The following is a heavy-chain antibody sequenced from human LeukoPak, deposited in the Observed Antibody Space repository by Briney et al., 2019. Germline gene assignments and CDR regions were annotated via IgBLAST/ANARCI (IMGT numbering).Heavy chain of an antibody. D-gene: IGHD1-26*01. CDR3: ARDKWADAFDI. Sequence: GGSLRLSCAASGFTFSSYAMSWVRQAPGKGLEWVSAISASGGSTYYADSVKGRFTISRDNSKNTLNLQMNSLRAEDTAVYYCARDKWADAFDIWGQGTMVTVSS. V-gene: IGHV3-23*01. CDR1: GFTFSSYA. J-gene: IGHJ3*02. CDR2: ISASGGST.